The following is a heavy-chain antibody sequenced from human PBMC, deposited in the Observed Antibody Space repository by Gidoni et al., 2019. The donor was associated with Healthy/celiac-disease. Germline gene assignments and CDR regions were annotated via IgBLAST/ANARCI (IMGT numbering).Heavy chain of an antibody. V-gene: IGHV3-30-3*01. CDR2: ISYDGSNK. D-gene: IGHD3-16*01. CDR1: GFTFSSYA. J-gene: IGHJ3*02. Sequence: QVQLVESGGGVVQPGRSLRLSCAASGFTFSSYAMHWVRQAPGKGLEWVAVISYDGSNKYYADSVKGRFTISRDNSKNTLYLQMNSLRAEDTAVYYCARGGITDAFDIWGQGTMVTVSS. CDR3: ARGGITDAFDI.